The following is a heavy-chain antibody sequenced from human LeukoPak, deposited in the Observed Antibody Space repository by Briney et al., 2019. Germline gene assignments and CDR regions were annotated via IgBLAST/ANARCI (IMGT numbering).Heavy chain of an antibody. D-gene: IGHD2-15*01. CDR1: GFTFSNAW. J-gene: IGHJ1*01. CDR3: TSEAVVAATTYFQH. Sequence: GGSLRLSCAASGFTFSNAWMNWVRQAPGKGLEWVGRIKSKTDGGTTDYAAPVRGRFIISRDDSTGTLYLQMNGLKIEDTAVYYCTSEAVVAATTYFQHWGQGTLVTVSS. V-gene: IGHV3-15*01. CDR2: IKSKTDGGTT.